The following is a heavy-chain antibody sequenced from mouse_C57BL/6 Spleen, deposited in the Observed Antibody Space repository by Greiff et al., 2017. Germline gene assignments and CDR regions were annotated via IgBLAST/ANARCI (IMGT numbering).Heavy chain of an antibody. CDR3: ARWGGYDVGPLFDY. Sequence: QVQLQQPGAELVRPGSSVKLSCKASGYTFTSYWMHWVKQRPIQGLEWIGNIDPSDSETHYNQKFKDKATLTVDKSSSTAYMQLSSLTSEDSAVYYCARWGGYDVGPLFDYWGQGTTLTVSS. D-gene: IGHD2-2*01. V-gene: IGHV1-52*01. CDR2: IDPSDSET. CDR1: GYTFTSYW. J-gene: IGHJ2*01.